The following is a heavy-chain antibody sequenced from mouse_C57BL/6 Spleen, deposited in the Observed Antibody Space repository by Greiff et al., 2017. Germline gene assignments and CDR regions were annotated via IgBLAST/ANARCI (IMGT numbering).Heavy chain of an antibody. Sequence: QVQLKQPGAELVMPGASVKLSCKASGYTFTSYWMHWVKQRPGQGLEWIGEIDPSDSYTNYNQKFKGKSTLTVDKSSSTAYMQLSSLTSEDSAVYYCARKVWDYAMDYWGQGTSVTVSS. D-gene: IGHD4-1*01. CDR2: IDPSDSYT. CDR3: ARKVWDYAMDY. V-gene: IGHV1-69*01. CDR1: GYTFTSYW. J-gene: IGHJ4*01.